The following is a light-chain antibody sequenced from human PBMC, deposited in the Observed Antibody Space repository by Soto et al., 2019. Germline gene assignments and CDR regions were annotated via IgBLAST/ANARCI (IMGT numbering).Light chain of an antibody. CDR3: QSYDSSLSGYV. Sequence: QSVLTQQPSVSGAPGQRVTISCTGSSSNIGAGYYVHWYQQLPGTAPKLLIYGNSNRPSGVPDRFSGSESGTSASLAITGLQAEDEADYYCQSYDSSLSGYVFGTGTKLTVL. CDR2: GNS. V-gene: IGLV1-40*01. J-gene: IGLJ1*01. CDR1: SSNIGAGYY.